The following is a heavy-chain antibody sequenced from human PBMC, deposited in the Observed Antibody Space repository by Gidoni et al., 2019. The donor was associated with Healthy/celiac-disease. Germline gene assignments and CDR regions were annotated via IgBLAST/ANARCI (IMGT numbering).Heavy chain of an antibody. Sequence: EVQLVQSGAEVKTPGESLTISCKGSGYSFTSYWIGVVRQMPGKGLEWMGIIYPGDSDTRYSPSFQGQVTISADKSISTAYLQWSSLKASDTAMYYCARAIVVVTAELDAFDIWGQGTMVTVSS. CDR1: GYSFTSYW. D-gene: IGHD2-21*02. CDR2: IYPGDSDT. CDR3: ARAIVVVTAELDAFDI. V-gene: IGHV5-51*03. J-gene: IGHJ3*02.